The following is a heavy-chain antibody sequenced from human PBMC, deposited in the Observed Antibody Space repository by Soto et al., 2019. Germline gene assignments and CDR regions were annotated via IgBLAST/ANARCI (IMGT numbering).Heavy chain of an antibody. CDR1: GGTFSSYA. Sequence: SVKVSCKASGGTFSSYAISWVRQAPGQGLEWMGGIIPIFGTANYAQKFQGRVTITADESTSTAYMELSSLRSEDTAVYYCARDNGYDFWRGYFAPNYYYGMDVWGQGTTVTVSS. V-gene: IGHV1-69*13. CDR3: ARDNGYDFWRGYFAPNYYYGMDV. CDR2: IIPIFGTA. D-gene: IGHD3-3*01. J-gene: IGHJ6*02.